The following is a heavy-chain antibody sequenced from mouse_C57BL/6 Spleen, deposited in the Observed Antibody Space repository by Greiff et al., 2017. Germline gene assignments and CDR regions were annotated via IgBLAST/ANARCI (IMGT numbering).Heavy chain of an antibody. CDR3: ANYYYGRDY. CDR2: IYPGSGNT. J-gene: IGHJ2*01. V-gene: IGHV1-76*01. D-gene: IGHD1-1*01. CDR1: GYTFTDYY. Sequence: LQESGAELVRPGASVKLSCKASGYTFTDYYINWVKQRPGQGLEWIARIYPGSGNTYYNEKFKGKATLTADKSSSTAYMQLSSLTSEDSAVYFCANYYYGRDYWGQGTTLTVSS.